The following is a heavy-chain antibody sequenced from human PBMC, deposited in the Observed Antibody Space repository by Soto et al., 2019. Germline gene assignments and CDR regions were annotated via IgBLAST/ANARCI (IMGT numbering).Heavy chain of an antibody. CDR3: AKYIFWSGYYSQYYYYGMDV. CDR2: ISGSGGST. Sequence: GGSLRLSCAASGFTFSSYAMTWVRQAPGKGLEWVSTISGSGGSTYYADSVKGRFTISRDNSKNTLSLQMNSLRAEDTAVYYCAKYIFWSGYYSQYYYYGMDVWGQGTTVTVSS. J-gene: IGHJ6*02. D-gene: IGHD3-3*01. CDR1: GFTFSSYA. V-gene: IGHV3-23*01.